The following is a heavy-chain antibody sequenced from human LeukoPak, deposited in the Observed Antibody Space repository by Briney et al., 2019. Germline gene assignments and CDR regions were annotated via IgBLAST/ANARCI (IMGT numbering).Heavy chain of an antibody. CDR1: GGSNSRYY. V-gene: IGHV4-4*07. J-gene: IGHJ5*02. D-gene: IGHD1-26*01. CDR2: IYTSGST. Sequence: SETLSLTCTVSGGSNSRYYWSWIRQAAGKGLEWIGRIYTSGSTNYNPSLKSRVTMSVDMSKNQFSLNLTSVTAADTAVYYCARETGSSRWFDPWGQGTLVTVSS. CDR3: ARETGSSRWFDP.